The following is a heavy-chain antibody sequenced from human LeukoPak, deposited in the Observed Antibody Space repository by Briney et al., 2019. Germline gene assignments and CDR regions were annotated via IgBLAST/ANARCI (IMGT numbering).Heavy chain of an antibody. D-gene: IGHD1-26*01. J-gene: IGHJ4*02. Sequence: SGTLSLTCAVSGGSISSSNWWSWVRPPPGKGLEWIGEIYHSGSTNYNPSLKSRVTISVDKSKNQFSLKLSSVTAADTAVYYCARQGVGARTGFDYWGQGTLVTVSS. V-gene: IGHV4-4*02. CDR2: IYHSGST. CDR1: GGSISSSNW. CDR3: ARQGVGARTGFDY.